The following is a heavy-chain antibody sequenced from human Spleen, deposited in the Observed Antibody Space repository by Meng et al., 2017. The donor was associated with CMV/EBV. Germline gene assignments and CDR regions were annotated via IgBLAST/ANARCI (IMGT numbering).Heavy chain of an antibody. CDR2: INSDGSST. CDR3: ARDNRHYYYYYGMDV. CDR1: GFTFSSYW. D-gene: IGHD1-14*01. J-gene: IGHJ6*02. V-gene: IGHV3-74*01. Sequence: GGSLRLSCAASGFTFSSYWMHWVRQAPGKGLVWVSRINSDGSSTSYADSVKGRFTISRDNAKNTLYLQMNSLRAEDTAVYYCARDNRHYYYYYGMDVWGQGTTVIVSS.